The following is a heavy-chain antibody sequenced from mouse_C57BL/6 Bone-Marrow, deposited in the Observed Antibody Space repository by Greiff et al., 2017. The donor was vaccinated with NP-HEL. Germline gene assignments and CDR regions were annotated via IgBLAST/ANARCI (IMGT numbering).Heavy chain of an antibody. J-gene: IGHJ4*01. D-gene: IGHD2-2*01. CDR3: ARWGTMVTTRADYYAMDY. Sequence: VQLQQSGPELVKPGASVKISCKASGYSFTGYYMHWVKQSHGNILDWIGDIYPYNGVYSYIQKFKGQATLTVDKSYNPAFMELRSVTSEDSAVYYCARWGTMVTTRADYYAMDYWGQGTSVTVSS. V-gene: IGHV1-31*01. CDR2: IYPYNGVY. CDR1: GYSFTGYY.